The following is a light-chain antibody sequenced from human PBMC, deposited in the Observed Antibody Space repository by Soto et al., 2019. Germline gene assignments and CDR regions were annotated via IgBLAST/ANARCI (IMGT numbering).Light chain of an antibody. Sequence: DVQMTQSPSSLSACVGDRVTITCRASQGIAPYLAWFQQKPGKVPKLLIYATSTFQSGVPSRFSGSGSGTDFTLTINSLQPEDVGTYYCQKYNSAPLTFGGGTKVEIK. J-gene: IGKJ4*01. V-gene: IGKV1-27*01. CDR2: ATS. CDR3: QKYNSAPLT. CDR1: QGIAPY.